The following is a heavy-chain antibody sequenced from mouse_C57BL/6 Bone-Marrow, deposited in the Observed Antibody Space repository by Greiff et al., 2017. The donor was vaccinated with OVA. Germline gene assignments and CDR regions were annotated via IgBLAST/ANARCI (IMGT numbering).Heavy chain of an antibody. Sequence: QVQLKQPGAELVMPGASVKLSCKASGCTFTSYWMHWVKQRPGQGLEWIGEIDPSDSYTNYNQKFKGKSTLTVDKSSSTAYMQLSSLTSEDSAVYYCARAGLYWGQGTTLTVSS. CDR1: GCTFTSYW. CDR2: IDPSDSYT. J-gene: IGHJ2*01. V-gene: IGHV1-69*01. CDR3: ARAGLY.